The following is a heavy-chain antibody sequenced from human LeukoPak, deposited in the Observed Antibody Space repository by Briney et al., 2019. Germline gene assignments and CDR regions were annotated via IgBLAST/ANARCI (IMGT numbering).Heavy chain of an antibody. CDR1: GFTFSNYG. Sequence: GGSLRLSCAASGFTFSNYGMSWVRQAPGKGLEWVSAFSGSGGNAYYAASVKGRFTISRDNSRNTLFLQMNSLRAEDTAVYYCAKEERYFAWLFPSYLDYWGPGILVTVSS. CDR2: FSGSGGNA. J-gene: IGHJ4*02. V-gene: IGHV3-23*01. CDR3: AKEERYFAWLFPSYLDY. D-gene: IGHD3-9*01.